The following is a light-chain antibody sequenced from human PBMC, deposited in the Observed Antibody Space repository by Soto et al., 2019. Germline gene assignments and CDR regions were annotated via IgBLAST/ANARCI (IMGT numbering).Light chain of an antibody. J-gene: IGKJ4*01. Sequence: EIVLTHSPGTLSLSPGERATLSCRASQSVSSSYLAWYQQKPGQAPRLLIYGASSRATGIPDRFSGSGSGTDFTLTISSLQPEDVATYYCQKYNSDPLFGGGTKVDIK. CDR3: QKYNSDPL. CDR2: GAS. V-gene: IGKV3-20*01. CDR1: QSVSSSY.